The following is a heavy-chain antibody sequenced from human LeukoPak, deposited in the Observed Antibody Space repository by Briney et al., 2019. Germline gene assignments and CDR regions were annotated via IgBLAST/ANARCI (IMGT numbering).Heavy chain of an antibody. CDR1: GGSISSSSYY. Sequence: SETLSLTCTVSGGSISSSSYYWGWIRQPPGKGLEWIGSIYYSGSTYYNPSLKSRVTISVDTSKNQFSLKLSSVTAADTAVYYCARGVSLSFDYWGQGTLVTVSS. CDR3: ARGVSLSFDY. V-gene: IGHV4-39*01. CDR2: IYYSGST. J-gene: IGHJ4*02.